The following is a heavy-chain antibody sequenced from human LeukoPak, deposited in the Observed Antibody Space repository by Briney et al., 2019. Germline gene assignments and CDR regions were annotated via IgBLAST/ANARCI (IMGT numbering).Heavy chain of an antibody. J-gene: IGHJ4*02. Sequence: SETLSLTCTVSDTSFSTYFWSWIRQPPGKGLEWVGYIYDSGNTKYNPSLESRVTISVDTSKSQFFLSLNSVTAADTAVYYCARAKPNWNPPDYWGQGTLVTVSS. CDR2: IYDSGNT. CDR1: DTSFSTYF. CDR3: ARAKPNWNPPDY. D-gene: IGHD1-1*01. V-gene: IGHV4-59*08.